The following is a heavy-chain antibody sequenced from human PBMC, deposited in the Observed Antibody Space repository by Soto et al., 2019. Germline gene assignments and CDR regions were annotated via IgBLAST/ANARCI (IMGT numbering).Heavy chain of an antibody. Sequence: GASVKVSCKASGYTFTSYYMHWVRQAPGQGLEWMGIINPSGGSTSYAQKFQGRVTMTRDTSTSTVYMELSSLRSEDTAVYYCARALLSINSYPFSYYYYGMDVWGQGTTVTVSS. D-gene: IGHD5-18*01. V-gene: IGHV1-46*01. CDR2: INPSGGST. J-gene: IGHJ6*02. CDR1: GYTFTSYY. CDR3: ARALLSINSYPFSYYYYGMDV.